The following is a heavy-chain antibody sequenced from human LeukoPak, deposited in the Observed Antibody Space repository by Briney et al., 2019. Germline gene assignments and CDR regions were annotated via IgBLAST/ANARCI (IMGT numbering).Heavy chain of an antibody. CDR2: INSDGSST. CDR3: ASLRATVTTPDY. CDR1: GFTFSSYW. Sequence: GGSLRLSCAASGFTFSSYWMHWVRQAPGKGLVWVSRINSDGSSTSYADSVKGRFTISRDNAKNSLYLQMNSLRAEDTAVYYCASLRATVTTPDYWGQGTLVTVSS. V-gene: IGHV3-74*01. D-gene: IGHD4-17*01. J-gene: IGHJ4*02.